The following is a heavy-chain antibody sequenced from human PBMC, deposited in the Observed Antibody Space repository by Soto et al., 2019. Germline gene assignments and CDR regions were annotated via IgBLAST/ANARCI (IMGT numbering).Heavy chain of an antibody. Sequence: SETLSLTCTVSGCSISSGGYYWSWIRQHPGKGLEWIGYIYYSGSTYYNPSLKSRVTISVDTSKNQFSLKLSSVTAADTAVCYCARGLRAAAGKGTNDAFESWGQGTMVTVAS. J-gene: IGHJ3*02. CDR1: GCSISSGGYY. V-gene: IGHV4-31*03. CDR2: IYYSGST. D-gene: IGHD6-13*01. CDR3: ARGLRAAAGKGTNDAFES.